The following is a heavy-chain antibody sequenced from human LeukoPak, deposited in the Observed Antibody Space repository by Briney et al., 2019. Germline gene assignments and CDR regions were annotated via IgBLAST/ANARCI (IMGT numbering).Heavy chain of an antibody. D-gene: IGHD3-22*01. CDR3: ARLHYDTSGYYYFDY. V-gene: IGHV4-34*01. CDR2: INHSGST. CDR1: GGSLSGYY. J-gene: IGHJ4*02. Sequence: SETLSLTCAVYGGSLSGYYWSWIRQPPGKGLEWIGEINHSGSTNYNPSLKSRVTISVDTSKNQFSLKLSSVTVADTAVYYCARLHYDTSGYYYFDYWGQGTLVAVSS.